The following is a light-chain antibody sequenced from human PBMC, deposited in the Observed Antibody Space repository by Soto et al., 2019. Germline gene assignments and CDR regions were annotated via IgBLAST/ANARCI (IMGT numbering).Light chain of an antibody. CDR1: TSDVGGYNH. CDR3: SSYTNTNTLV. Sequence: QSALIQPASVSGSPGQSITISCTGTTSDVGGYNHVSWFQQHPGKVPKLMIYDVNNRPSGVSNRFSGSKSGNTASLTISGLQAEDEDDYYCSSYTNTNTLVFGGGTKVTVL. J-gene: IGLJ2*01. V-gene: IGLV2-14*01. CDR2: DVN.